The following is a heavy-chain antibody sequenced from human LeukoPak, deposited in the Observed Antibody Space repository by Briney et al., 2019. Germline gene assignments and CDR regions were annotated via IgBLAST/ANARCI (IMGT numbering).Heavy chain of an antibody. V-gene: IGHV3-7*01. CDR3: ARGGDQGGYNWFDP. D-gene: IGHD2-21*02. J-gene: IGHJ5*02. Sequence: GGSLRLSCAASGFTFSSYAMHWVRQAPGKGLEWVANIKQDGSEKYYVDSVKGRFTISRDNAKNSLYLQMNSLRAEDTAVYYCARGGDQGGYNWFDPWGQGTLVTVSS. CDR2: IKQDGSEK. CDR1: GFTFSSYA.